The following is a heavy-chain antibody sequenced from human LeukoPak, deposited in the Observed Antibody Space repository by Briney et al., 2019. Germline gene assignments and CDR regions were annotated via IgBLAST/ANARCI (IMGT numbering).Heavy chain of an antibody. V-gene: IGHV4-39*07. CDR2: IYYTGST. Sequence: PSETLSLTCTVSGGSVSGTSYYWAWIRQPPGKGLEWIGSIYYTGSTYYNPSLNSRVTILVDTSKNQFSLKLTSVTAADTAVYYCARAPRGHFWGGYPDVWGKGTTVSVSS. J-gene: IGHJ6*04. CDR1: GGSVSGTSYY. CDR3: ARAPRGHFWGGYPDV. D-gene: IGHD3-3*02.